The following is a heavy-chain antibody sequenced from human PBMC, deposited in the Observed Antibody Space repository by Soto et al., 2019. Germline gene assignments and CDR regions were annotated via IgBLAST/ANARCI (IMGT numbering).Heavy chain of an antibody. CDR1: GGTFSSYA. CDR2: IIPIFGTA. Sequence: EASVKVSCKASGGTFSSYAISWVRQAPGQGLEWMGGIIPIFGTANYAQKFQGRVTITADESTSTAYMELSSLRSEDTAVYYCAREYYDSSGYYPGYWGQGTLVTVSS. D-gene: IGHD3-22*01. J-gene: IGHJ4*02. V-gene: IGHV1-69*13. CDR3: AREYYDSSGYYPGY.